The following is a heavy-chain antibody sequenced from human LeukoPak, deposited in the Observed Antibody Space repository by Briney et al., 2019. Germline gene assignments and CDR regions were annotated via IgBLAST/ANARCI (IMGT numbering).Heavy chain of an antibody. D-gene: IGHD1-26*01. V-gene: IGHV4-34*01. CDR3: ARGGIVGATYDY. CDR1: GGSFSGYY. J-gene: IGHJ4*02. CDR2: SNHNGST. Sequence: PSETLSLTCAVYGGSFSGYYWSWIRQPPGKGLEWIGESNHNGSTNYNPSLKSRVTISVDTSKNQFTLKLSSVTAADTAVYYCARGGIVGATYDYWGQGTLVTVSS.